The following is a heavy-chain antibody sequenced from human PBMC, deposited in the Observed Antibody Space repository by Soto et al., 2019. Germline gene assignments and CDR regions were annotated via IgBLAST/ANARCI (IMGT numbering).Heavy chain of an antibody. D-gene: IGHD3-10*01. V-gene: IGHV1-18*01. Sequence: QVQLVQSGAEVKKPGASVKVSCKASGYTFTSYGFSWLRQAPGQGLEWMGWISTYNGNTKSAQKLQGRVTMTTDTSTSTAYMELSSLRSDDTAVFYCAREMVRGVGSDYWGQGTLVTVSS. CDR1: GYTFTSYG. J-gene: IGHJ4*02. CDR2: ISTYNGNT. CDR3: AREMVRGVGSDY.